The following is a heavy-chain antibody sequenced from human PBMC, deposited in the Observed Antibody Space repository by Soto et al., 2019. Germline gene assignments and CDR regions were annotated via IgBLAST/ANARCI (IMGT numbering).Heavy chain of an antibody. CDR3: AKDYRRPTLYYYDSSGFYDY. J-gene: IGHJ4*02. CDR1: GFTFSSYA. V-gene: IGHV3-23*01. CDR2: ISGSGGST. D-gene: IGHD3-22*01. Sequence: GGSLRLSCAASGFTFSSYAMSWVRQAPGKGLEWVSAISGSGGSTYYADSVKGRFTISRDNSKNTLYLQMNSLRAEDTAVYYCAKDYRRPTLYYYDSSGFYDYWGQGTLVTVSS.